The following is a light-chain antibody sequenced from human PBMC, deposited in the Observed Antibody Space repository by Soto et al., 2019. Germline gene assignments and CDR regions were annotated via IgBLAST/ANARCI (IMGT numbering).Light chain of an antibody. J-gene: IGKJ2*01. Sequence: DIQMTQSPSTLSASVGDRITITCRASQSVSRRLAWFQRKPGKAPKLLIYDASSMESGVPSRFSGRGSGTEFTLTISSLQPDECATYYCHTYNSYSLHTFGQGTKLEIK. V-gene: IGKV1-5*01. CDR2: DAS. CDR3: HTYNSYSLHT. CDR1: QSVSRR.